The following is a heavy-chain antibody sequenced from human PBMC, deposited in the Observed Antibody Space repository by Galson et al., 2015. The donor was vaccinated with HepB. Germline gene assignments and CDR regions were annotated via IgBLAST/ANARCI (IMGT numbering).Heavy chain of an antibody. D-gene: IGHD6-19*01. J-gene: IGHJ5*02. CDR2: VIPMFGIA. CDR3: ARVQFTSGWYMDNWLDP. Sequence: SVKVSCKASGDTFSSNAISWVRQAPGQGLEWMGRVIPMFGIAKYAQKFQGRVTITADTSTSTAYMELSSLRSEDAAMYYCARVQFTSGWYMDNWLDPWGQGTLVTVSS. CDR1: GDTFSSNA. V-gene: IGHV1-69*04.